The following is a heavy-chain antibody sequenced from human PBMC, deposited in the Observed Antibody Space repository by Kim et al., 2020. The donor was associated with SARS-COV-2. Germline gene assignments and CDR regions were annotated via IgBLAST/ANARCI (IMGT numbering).Heavy chain of an antibody. J-gene: IGHJ6*02. CDR3: ARELKGYDILTGYYYYGMDV. D-gene: IGHD3-9*01. Sequence: RFTISRDNAKNSLYLQMNSLRDEDTAVYYCARELKGYDILTGYYYYGMDVWGQGTTVTVSS. V-gene: IGHV3-48*02.